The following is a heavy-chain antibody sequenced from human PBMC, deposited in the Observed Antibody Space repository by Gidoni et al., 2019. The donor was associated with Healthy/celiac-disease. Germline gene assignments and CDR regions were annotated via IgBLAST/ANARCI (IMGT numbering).Heavy chain of an antibody. V-gene: IGHV5-51*01. J-gene: IGHJ4*02. Sequence: EVQLVPSGAEVKKPGESLKISCRGSGYRFTSSWIGWVRQMPGKGLEWMGIIYPGDSDTRYSPSFQGQVTISADKSISTAYLQWSSLKASDTAMYYCARRPYYYDSSGYYYFDYWGQGTLVTVSS. CDR3: ARRPYYYDSSGYYYFDY. D-gene: IGHD3-22*01. CDR2: IYPGDSDT. CDR1: GYRFTSSW.